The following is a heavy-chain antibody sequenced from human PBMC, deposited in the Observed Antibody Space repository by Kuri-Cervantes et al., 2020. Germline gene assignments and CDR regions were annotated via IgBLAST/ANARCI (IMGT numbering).Heavy chain of an antibody. CDR2: MNPNSGNT. D-gene: IGHD2-2*01. V-gene: IGHV1-8*01. CDR1: EYTFSRYD. CDR3: AREVVNCSSTSCYDYYYYYYMDV. J-gene: IGHJ6*03. Sequence: ASVKVSCKASEYTFSRYDINWVRQATGQGLEWMGWMNPNSGNTGYAQKFQGRVTMTRSTSISTAYMELSSLRSEDTAVYYCAREVVNCSSTSCYDYYYYYYMDVWGKGTTVTVSS.